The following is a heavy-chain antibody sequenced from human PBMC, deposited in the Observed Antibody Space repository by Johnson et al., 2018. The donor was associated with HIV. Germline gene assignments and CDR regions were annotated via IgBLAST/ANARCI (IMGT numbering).Heavy chain of an antibody. CDR1: GFTFDDYG. V-gene: IGHV3-66*02. Sequence: VQLVESGGGVVRPGGSLRLSCAASGFTFDDYGLSWVRQAPGKGLEWVSIISSGGSTYYADSVKVRFTISRDNSKNTLYLQMTSLRAEDTAVYYCARASDAFDFWGQGTMVTVSS. CDR3: ARASDAFDF. CDR2: ISSGGST. J-gene: IGHJ3*01.